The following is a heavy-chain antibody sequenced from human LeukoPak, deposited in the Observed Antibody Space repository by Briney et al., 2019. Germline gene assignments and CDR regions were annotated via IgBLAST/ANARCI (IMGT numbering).Heavy chain of an antibody. J-gene: IGHJ6*02. D-gene: IGHD3-10*01. CDR3: ARFPMVQGVDHYYYGMDV. CDR1: GGAISSGGYS. V-gene: IGHV4-30-2*01. CDR2: IYHSGST. Sequence: SETLSLTCAVSGGAISSGGYSWSWIRKPPGKGLEWIGYIYHSGSTYYNPSLKSRVTISVDRSKNQFSLKLSSVTAADTAVYYCARFPMVQGVDHYYYGMDVWGQGTTVTVSS.